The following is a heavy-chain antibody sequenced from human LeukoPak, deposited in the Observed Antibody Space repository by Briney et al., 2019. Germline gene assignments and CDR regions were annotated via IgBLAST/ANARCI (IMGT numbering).Heavy chain of an antibody. CDR3: ARATPMVRGRENWFDP. V-gene: IGHV1-18*01. Sequence: ASVKVSCKASGYTFTSYGISWVRQAPGQGLEWMGWISAYNGNTHYAQKLQGRVTMTTDTSTSTAYMELRSLRSDDTAVYYCARATPMVRGRENWFDPWGQGTLVTVSS. CDR2: ISAYNGNT. D-gene: IGHD3-10*01. J-gene: IGHJ5*02. CDR1: GYTFTSYG.